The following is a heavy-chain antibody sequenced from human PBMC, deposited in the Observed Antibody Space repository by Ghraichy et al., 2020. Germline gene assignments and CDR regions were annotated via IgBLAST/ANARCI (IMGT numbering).Heavy chain of an antibody. D-gene: IGHD5-18*01. Sequence: SETLSLTCTVSGGSISGYFWSWIRQPPGKGLEWIGYFYHNGRPNYNPSLKSRVTMSVDTSKNQFSLKLSSATAADTAVYYCARQGRGSGGYGMLDPWGQGTLVTVSS. J-gene: IGHJ5*02. CDR3: ARQGRGSGGYGMLDP. CDR1: GGSISGYF. CDR2: FYHNGRP. V-gene: IGHV4-59*08.